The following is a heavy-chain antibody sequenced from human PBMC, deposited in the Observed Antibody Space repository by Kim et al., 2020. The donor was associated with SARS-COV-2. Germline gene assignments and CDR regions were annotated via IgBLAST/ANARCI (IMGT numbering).Heavy chain of an antibody. V-gene: IGHV4-31*03. CDR3: ARDTRIAGVFATFDP. J-gene: IGHJ5*02. CDR2: IYHSGST. D-gene: IGHD6-13*01. Sequence: SETLSLTCTVSGASISSGGYYWSWIRQHPGKGLEWIGDIYHSGSTYYNPSLNSRVSMSVDTSKNQFSLKLISVTAADTAVYYCARDTRIAGVFATFDPWGQGTLVTVSS. CDR1: GASISSGGYY.